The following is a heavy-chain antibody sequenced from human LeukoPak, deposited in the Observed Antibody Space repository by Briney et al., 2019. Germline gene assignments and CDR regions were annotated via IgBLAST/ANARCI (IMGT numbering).Heavy chain of an antibody. D-gene: IGHD3-10*01. CDR3: ARAPLLWFGESTYWYFDL. CDR1: GGSISSGGYS. CDR2: IYYSGST. J-gene: IGHJ2*01. Sequence: SQTLSLTCGDSGGSISSGGYSWSWIRQPPGKGLKWIGYIYYSGSTYYNPSLKSRVTISVDTSKNQFSLKLSSVTAADTAVYYCARAPLLWFGESTYWYFDLWGRGTLVTVSS. V-gene: IGHV4-30-4*07.